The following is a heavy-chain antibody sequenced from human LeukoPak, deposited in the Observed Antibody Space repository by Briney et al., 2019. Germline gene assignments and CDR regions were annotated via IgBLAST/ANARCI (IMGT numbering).Heavy chain of an antibody. J-gene: IGHJ4*02. CDR1: GFTFSSYS. D-gene: IGHD3-22*01. CDR3: GKHDSSDPGN. V-gene: IGHV3-48*01. CDR2: ISSRSRTI. Sequence: GGSLRLSCAASGFTFSSYSMNWVRQAPGKGLEWVSYISSRSRTIYYADSVKDRFTISRDNSKNTLYLQMNSLRAEDTAVYYCGKHDSSDPGNWGQGTLVTVSS.